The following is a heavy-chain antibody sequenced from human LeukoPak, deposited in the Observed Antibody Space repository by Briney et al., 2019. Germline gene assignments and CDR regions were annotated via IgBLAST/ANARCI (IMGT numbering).Heavy chain of an antibody. J-gene: IGHJ6*02. CDR3: ARDLRGYSYGTGYYYGMDV. V-gene: IGHV4-31*03. CDR2: IYYSGST. CDR1: GGSISSGGYY. Sequence: PSETLSLTCTVSGGSISSGGYYWSWIRQHPGKGLEWIGYIYYSGSTYYNPSLKSRVTISVDTSKNQFSLKLSSVAAADTAAYYCARDLRGYSYGTGYYYGMDVWGQGTTVTVSS. D-gene: IGHD5-18*01.